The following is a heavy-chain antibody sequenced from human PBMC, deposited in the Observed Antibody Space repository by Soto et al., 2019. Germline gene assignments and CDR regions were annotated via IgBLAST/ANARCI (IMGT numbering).Heavy chain of an antibody. Sequence: SETLSLTCTVSGGSISSSSYYWGWIRQPPGKGLEWIGSIYYSGSTYYNPSLKSRVTISVDTSKNQFSLKLSSVTAADTAVYYCARGMYDDFWSGSQLWLDPWGQGTLVTVPS. CDR1: GGSISSSSYY. CDR2: IYYSGST. CDR3: ARGMYDDFWSGSQLWLDP. D-gene: IGHD3-3*01. J-gene: IGHJ5*02. V-gene: IGHV4-39*01.